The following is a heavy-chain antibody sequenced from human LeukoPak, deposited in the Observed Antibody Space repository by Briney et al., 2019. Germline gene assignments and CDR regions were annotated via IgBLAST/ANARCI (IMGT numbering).Heavy chain of an antibody. V-gene: IGHV3-23*01. J-gene: IGHJ4*02. Sequence: PGGSLRLSCAASGFTFSGYAMSWVRQAPGKGLEWVSAISGSGGSTYYADSVKGRFTISRDNSKNTLYLQMNSLRAEDTAVYYCAKDPDSSGYYYGGHYFDYWGQGTLVTVSS. CDR2: ISGSGGST. D-gene: IGHD3-22*01. CDR3: AKDPDSSGYYYGGHYFDY. CDR1: GFTFSGYA.